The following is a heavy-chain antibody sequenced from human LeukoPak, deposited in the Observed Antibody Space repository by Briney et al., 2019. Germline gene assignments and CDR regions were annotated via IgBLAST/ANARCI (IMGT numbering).Heavy chain of an antibody. CDR3: ARGPGSSGGAYVGDY. V-gene: IGHV3-21*01. J-gene: IGHJ4*01. CDR1: GFTFSSYS. CDR2: ISSSSSYI. D-gene: IGHD3-22*01. Sequence: SGGSLRLSCAASGFTFSSYSMNWVRQAPGKGLERVSSISSSSSYIYYADSVKGRFTISRDNAKNSLYLQMNSLRAEDTAVYYCARGPGSSGGAYVGDYWGHGTLVTVSS.